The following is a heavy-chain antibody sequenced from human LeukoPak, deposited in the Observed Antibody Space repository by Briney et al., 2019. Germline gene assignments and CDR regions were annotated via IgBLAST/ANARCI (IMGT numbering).Heavy chain of an antibody. V-gene: IGHV3-20*04. Sequence: GGSLRLSCAASGFTFDDYGMSWVRQAPGKGLEWVSGINWNGGSTGYADSVKGRFTISRDNAKNSLYLQMNSLRVEDTALYYCARRGLAAAAGYYFDYWGQGTLVTVSS. D-gene: IGHD6-13*01. CDR3: ARRGLAAAAGYYFDY. CDR1: GFTFDDYG. J-gene: IGHJ4*02. CDR2: INWNGGST.